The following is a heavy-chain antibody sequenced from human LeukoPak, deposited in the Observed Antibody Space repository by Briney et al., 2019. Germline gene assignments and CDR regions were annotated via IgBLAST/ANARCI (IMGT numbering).Heavy chain of an antibody. CDR1: GFTFSDYY. D-gene: IGHD2-15*01. J-gene: IGHJ4*02. V-gene: IGHV3-11*05. CDR3: ARDQRIEERLVDY. CDR2: ISSSSSYT. Sequence: AGGSLRLSCAASGFTFSDYYMSWIRQAPGKGLEWVSYISSSSSYTNYADSVKGRFTISRDNAKNSLYLQMNSLRAEDTAVYYCARDQRIEERLVDYWGRGTLVTVSS.